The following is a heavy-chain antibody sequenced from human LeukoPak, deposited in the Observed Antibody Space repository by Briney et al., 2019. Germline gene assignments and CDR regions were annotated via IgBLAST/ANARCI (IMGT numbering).Heavy chain of an antibody. CDR2: ISYDGSNK. CDR3: AKLCYYDSSGYYTPPLPTDY. CDR1: GFTFSSYA. J-gene: IGHJ4*02. V-gene: IGHV3-30-3*02. Sequence: GGSLRLSCAASGFTFSSYAMHWVRQAPGKGLEWVAVISYDGSNKYYADSVKGRFTISRDNSKNTLYLQMNSLRAEDTAVYYCAKLCYYDSSGYYTPPLPTDYWGQGTLVTVSS. D-gene: IGHD3-22*01.